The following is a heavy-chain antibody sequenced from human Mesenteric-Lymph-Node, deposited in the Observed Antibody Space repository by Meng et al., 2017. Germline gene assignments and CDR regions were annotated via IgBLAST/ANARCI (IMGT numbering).Heavy chain of an antibody. D-gene: IGHD5-24*01. CDR1: GGSISSGGYY. J-gene: IGHJ4*02. Sequence: SETLSLTCTVSGGSISSGGYYWSWNRQHPGKGLEWIGYIYYSGSTYYNPSLKSRVTISVDTSKNQFSLKLSSVTAADTAVYYCARGHLSRDGYNPEFFYWGQGTLVTVSS. CDR3: ARGHLSRDGYNPEFFY. V-gene: IGHV4-31*03. CDR2: IYYSGST.